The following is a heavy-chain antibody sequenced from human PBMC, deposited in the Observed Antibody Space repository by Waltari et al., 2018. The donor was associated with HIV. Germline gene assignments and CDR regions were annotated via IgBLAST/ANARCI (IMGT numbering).Heavy chain of an antibody. J-gene: IGHJ6*02. CDR1: GGSFSGYY. V-gene: IGHV4-34*01. CDR3: GGGGYYYGMDV. CDR2: INHSGST. Sequence: QVQLQQWGAGLLKPSETLSLTCAVYGGSFSGYYWSWTRQPPGKGLGWIGEINHSGSTNYNPSLKSRVTISVDTSKNQFSLKLSSGAAADTAVDYCGGGGYYYGMDVWGQGTTVTVSS.